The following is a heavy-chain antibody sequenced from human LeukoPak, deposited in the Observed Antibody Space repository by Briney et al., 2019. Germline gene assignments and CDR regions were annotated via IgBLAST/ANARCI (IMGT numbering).Heavy chain of an antibody. CDR2: INTDSSDI. CDR1: GFTFSRYA. V-gene: IGHV3-21*05. CDR3: ARDTLHPGLIDS. D-gene: IGHD2-15*01. J-gene: IGHJ4*02. Sequence: PGGSLRLSCAASGFTFSRYAMNWVRQAPGKGLEWVSYINTDSSDIHYADSVKGRFTISRDNARNTLYLQLSSLRAEDLAVYYCARDTLHPGLIDSWGQGTLVTVSS.